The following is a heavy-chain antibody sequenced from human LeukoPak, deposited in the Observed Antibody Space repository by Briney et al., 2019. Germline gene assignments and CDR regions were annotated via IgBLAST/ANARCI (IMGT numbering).Heavy chain of an antibody. CDR3: ARRSNIATPLFDY. J-gene: IGHJ4*02. CDR1: GYSFTSYW. V-gene: IGHV5-51*01. Sequence: GESLKISCKGSGYSFTSYWIGWVRQMPGKGLEWMGIIYPGDSDTRYSPSFQGQVTMSGDKSISTAYLQWSSLKASDTAMYYCARRSNIATPLFDYWGQGTLVTVSS. D-gene: IGHD6-6*01. CDR2: IYPGDSDT.